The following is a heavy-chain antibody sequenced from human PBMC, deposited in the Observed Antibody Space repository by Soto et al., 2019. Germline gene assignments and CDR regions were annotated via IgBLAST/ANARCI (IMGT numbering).Heavy chain of an antibody. D-gene: IGHD2-21*02. Sequence: SETLSLTCTVSGGSISSSSYYWGWIRQPPGKGLEWIGSIYYSGSTYYNPSLKSRVTISVDTSKNQFSLKLSSVTAADTAVYYCARQFRFWGNIVVVTAHFDYWGQGTLVTV. J-gene: IGHJ4*02. CDR3: ARQFRFWGNIVVVTAHFDY. CDR2: IYYSGST. V-gene: IGHV4-39*01. CDR1: GGSISSSSYY.